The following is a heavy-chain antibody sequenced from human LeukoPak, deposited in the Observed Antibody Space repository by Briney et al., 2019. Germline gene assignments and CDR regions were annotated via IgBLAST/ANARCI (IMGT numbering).Heavy chain of an antibody. V-gene: IGHV1-8*01. CDR2: MNPNSGNT. J-gene: IGHJ3*02. CDR3: ARDTYYYDSSGYWERAFDI. CDR1: RYTFTSYD. D-gene: IGHD3-22*01. Sequence: ASVKVSCKASRYTFTSYDINWVRQATGQGLEWMGWMNPNSGNTGYAQKFQGRVTMTRNTSISTAYMELSSLRSEDTAVYYCARDTYYYDSSGYWERAFDIWGQGTMVTVSS.